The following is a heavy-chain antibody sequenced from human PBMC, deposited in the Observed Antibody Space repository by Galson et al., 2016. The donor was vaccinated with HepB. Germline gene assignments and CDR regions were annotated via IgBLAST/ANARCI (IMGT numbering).Heavy chain of an antibody. J-gene: IGHJ4*02. D-gene: IGHD4-17*01. CDR3: AKGYGVFDY. Sequence: SLRLSCAASGFTFSTYAMSWVRQAPGTGLESVSAISGSGGSTYYADSVKGRFTISRDNSKNTVYLQMNSLRAEDTAVYYCAKGYGVFDYWGQGTLVTVSS. V-gene: IGHV3-23*01. CDR1: GFTFSTYA. CDR2: ISGSGGST.